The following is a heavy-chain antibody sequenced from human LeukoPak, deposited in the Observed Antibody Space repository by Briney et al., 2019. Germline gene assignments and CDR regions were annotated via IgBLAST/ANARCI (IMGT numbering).Heavy chain of an antibody. CDR2: VNPSGGST. Sequence: ASVKVSCKASGYTFTSYYTHWVRQAPGQGLEWMGIVNPSGGSTYYAQNFQGRVTMTRDTSTSTVYMELSSVRSEDTAVYYCARGGVEVRTWGNWFDPWGQGTLVTVSS. CDR3: ARGGVEVRTWGNWFDP. V-gene: IGHV1-46*01. CDR1: GYTFTSYY. J-gene: IGHJ5*02. D-gene: IGHD7-27*01.